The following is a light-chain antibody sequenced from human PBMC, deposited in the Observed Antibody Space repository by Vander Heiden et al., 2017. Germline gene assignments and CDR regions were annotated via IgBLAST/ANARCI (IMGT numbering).Light chain of an antibody. CDR2: WAS. CDR3: QQDDSTPLT. CDR1: QSVLYSSNNKNY. Sequence: DIVMTQSPDSPAVSLGERATINCKSSQSVLYSSNNKNYLAWYQQKPGQPPKLLIYWASTRESGVPDRFSGSGSGTDFTLTISSLQAEDVAVYYCQQDDSTPLTFGGGTKVEIK. J-gene: IGKJ4*01. V-gene: IGKV4-1*01.